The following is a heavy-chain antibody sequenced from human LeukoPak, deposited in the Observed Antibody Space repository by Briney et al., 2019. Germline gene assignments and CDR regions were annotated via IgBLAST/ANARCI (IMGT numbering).Heavy chain of an antibody. D-gene: IGHD6-19*01. CDR1: GGSISSGSYY. J-gene: IGHJ4*02. V-gene: IGHV4-61*02. CDR2: IYTSGST. CDR3: ATSSGWDWGGY. Sequence: SETLSLTCTVSGGSISSGSYYWSWIRQPAGKGLEWIGRIYTSGSTNYNPSLKSRVTISRDTSTNQFSLKLTSVTAADTAVYYCATSSGWDWGGYWGQGTLVTVSS.